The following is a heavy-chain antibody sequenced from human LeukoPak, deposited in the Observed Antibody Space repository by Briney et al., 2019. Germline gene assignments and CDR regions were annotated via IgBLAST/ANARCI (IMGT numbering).Heavy chain of an antibody. CDR1: GFTFSNYW. D-gene: IGHD1-26*01. CDR3: TRGHHSGSYFPPDY. V-gene: IGHV3-74*01. CDR2: INIDGSST. Sequence: QSGGSLRLSCAASGFTFSNYWMLWVRQAPGKGLVWVSRINIDGSSTTYADSVKGRITISRDNAKNTLYLQMNSLRAEDTAVYYCTRGHHSGSYFPPDYWGQGTLVTVSS. J-gene: IGHJ4*02.